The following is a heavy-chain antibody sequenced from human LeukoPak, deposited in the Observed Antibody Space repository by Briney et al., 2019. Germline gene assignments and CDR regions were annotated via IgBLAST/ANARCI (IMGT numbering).Heavy chain of an antibody. J-gene: IGHJ5*02. D-gene: IGHD1-1*01. CDR2: INQDGGGK. CDR1: GFTFSSSW. V-gene: IGHV3-7*04. Sequence: GGSLRLSCAASGFTFSSSWMSWVRQAPGKGLEWVATINQDGGGKYYVDSVKGRFTISRDNAKNSLHLHMSSLRAEDTAVYYCARVKTGTTYWFDPWGQGTLVTVSS. CDR3: ARVKTGTTYWFDP.